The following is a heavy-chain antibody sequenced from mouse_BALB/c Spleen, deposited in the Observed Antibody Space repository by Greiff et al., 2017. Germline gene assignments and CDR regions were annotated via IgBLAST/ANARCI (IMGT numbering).Heavy chain of an antibody. CDR3: ARSLYYGNPRFDY. D-gene: IGHD2-1*01. Sequence: VQLQQSGAELAKPGASVKMSCKASGYTFTSYWMHWVKQRPGQGLEWIGYINPSTGYTEYNQKFKDKATLTADKSSSTAYMQLSSLTSEDSAVYYCARSLYYGNPRFDYWGQGTTLTVSS. CDR2: INPSTGYT. CDR1: GYTFTSYW. V-gene: IGHV1-7*01. J-gene: IGHJ2*01.